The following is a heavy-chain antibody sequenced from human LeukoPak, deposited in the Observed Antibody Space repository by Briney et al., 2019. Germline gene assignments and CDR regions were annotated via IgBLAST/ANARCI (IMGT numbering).Heavy chain of an antibody. CDR2: INPSGGST. V-gene: IGHV1-46*01. D-gene: IGHD1-26*01. Sequence: ASVKVSCTASGYTFTSYYMHWVRQAPGQGLEWMRIINPSGGSTSYAQKFQGRVTMTRDTSTSTVYMELSSLRSEDTAVYYCARREGGATKREYYFDYWGQGTLVTVSS. CDR3: ARREGGATKREYYFDY. CDR1: GYTFTSYY. J-gene: IGHJ4*02.